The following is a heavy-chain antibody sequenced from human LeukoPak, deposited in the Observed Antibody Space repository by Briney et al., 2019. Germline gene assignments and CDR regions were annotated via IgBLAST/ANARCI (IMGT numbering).Heavy chain of an antibody. V-gene: IGHV1-8*01. CDR1: RYTFTSYD. CDR2: MNPNTGNT. J-gene: IGHJ3*02. D-gene: IGHD3-10*01. CDR3: ATRQAIVRGVITPIGAFDI. Sequence: GASVKVSCKASRYTFTSYDINWVRQPTGQGLEWMGWMNPNTGNTDYAQKFQGRVTMTSNTSISPAHTELGSLESQDTAGYYCATRQAIVRGVITPIGAFDIWGQGTMVTVSS.